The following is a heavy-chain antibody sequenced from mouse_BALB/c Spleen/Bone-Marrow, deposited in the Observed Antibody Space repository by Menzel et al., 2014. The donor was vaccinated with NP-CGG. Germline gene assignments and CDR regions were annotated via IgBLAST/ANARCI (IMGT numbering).Heavy chain of an antibody. Sequence: VQLQQSGAELVRPGTSVKVSCKASGYAFTNYLIEWVKQRPGQGLEWIGVINPGSGGTNYNEKFRGKATLTADKSSSTAYMQLSSLTSDDSAVCFCARNANWLFAYWGQGTLVTVSA. CDR3: ARNANWLFAY. J-gene: IGHJ3*01. D-gene: IGHD4-1*01. V-gene: IGHV1-54*01. CDR1: GYAFTNYL. CDR2: INPGSGGT.